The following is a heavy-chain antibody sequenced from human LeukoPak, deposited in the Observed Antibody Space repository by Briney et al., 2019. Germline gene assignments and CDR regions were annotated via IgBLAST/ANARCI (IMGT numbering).Heavy chain of an antibody. CDR2: INPNSGGT. V-gene: IGHV1-2*06. CDR1: GYTFTGYH. CDR3: ARLGFGESHAFDI. D-gene: IGHD3-10*01. Sequence: ASVKVSCKASGYTFTGYHMHWVRQAPGQGLEWMGRINPNSGGTNYAQKFQGRVTMTRDTSISTAYMELSRLRSDNTAVYYCARLGFGESHAFDIWGQGTMVTVSS. J-gene: IGHJ3*02.